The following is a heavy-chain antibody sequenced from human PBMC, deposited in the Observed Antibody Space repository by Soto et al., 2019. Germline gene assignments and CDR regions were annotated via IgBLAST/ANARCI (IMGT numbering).Heavy chain of an antibody. V-gene: IGHV3-48*01. J-gene: IGHJ5*02. D-gene: IGHD2-15*01. CDR2: ISSSTTK. Sequence: GGSLRLSCAASGFTFSSYSMNWVRQAPGKGLEWVSYISSSTTKYYADSVKGRFTISRDNAKNSLYLQMNSLRAEDTAVYYCARDGCSGSNCLNWFDPWGQGTRVSVSS. CDR1: GFTFSSYS. CDR3: ARDGCSGSNCLNWFDP.